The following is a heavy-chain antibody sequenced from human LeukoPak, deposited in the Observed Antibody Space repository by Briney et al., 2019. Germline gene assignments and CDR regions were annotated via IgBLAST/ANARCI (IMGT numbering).Heavy chain of an antibody. Sequence: PGGSLRLSCAASGFTFSSYGMHWVRQAPGKGLEWVAVISYDGSNKYYADSVKGRFTISRDNSKNTLYLQMNSLRAEDTAVYYCASSGYYIPFGGYWGQGTLVTVSS. D-gene: IGHD3-3*01. CDR3: ASSGYYIPFGGY. CDR1: GFTFSSYG. CDR2: ISYDGSNK. V-gene: IGHV3-30*03. J-gene: IGHJ4*02.